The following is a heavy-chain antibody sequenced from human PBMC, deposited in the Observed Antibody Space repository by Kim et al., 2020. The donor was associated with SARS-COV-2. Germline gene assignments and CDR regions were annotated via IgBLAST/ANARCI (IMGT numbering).Heavy chain of an antibody. CDR2: INCGTGNT. D-gene: IGHD3-10*01. Sequence: ASVKVSCKASAYTFTTYAMHWVRQAPGQRLEWMGWINCGTGNTKYSQKFQGRVTITRDTSATSVYMELSSLRSDDTAVYYCAGEGGYSGRTQDGMDVWGQGTTVTVSS. CDR3: AGEGGYSGRTQDGMDV. J-gene: IGHJ6*02. V-gene: IGHV1-3*01. CDR1: AYTFTTYA.